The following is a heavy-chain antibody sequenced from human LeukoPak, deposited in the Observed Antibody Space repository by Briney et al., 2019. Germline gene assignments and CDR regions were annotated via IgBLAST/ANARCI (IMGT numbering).Heavy chain of an antibody. CDR3: ASHRIFGVVTNSAYFDL. V-gene: IGHV4-59*08. CDR1: GDSISSDY. D-gene: IGHD3-3*02. Sequence: SETLSLTCTVSGDSISSDYWSWIRQPPGKGLEWIGYIYYSGSTNYSPSLKSRVTISVDTSKNQFSLKLSSVTAADTAVYYCASHRIFGVVTNSAYFDLWGRGTLVTVSS. J-gene: IGHJ2*01. CDR2: IYYSGST.